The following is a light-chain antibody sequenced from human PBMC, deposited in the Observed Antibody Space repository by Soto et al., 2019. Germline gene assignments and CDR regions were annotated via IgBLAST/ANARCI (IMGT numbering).Light chain of an antibody. CDR2: EVT. Sequence: QSVLAQPPSASGSPGQSVTFSCTGTSSDIGDYNYVSWYQQHPGKAPKLMIYEVTKRPSGVPDRFSGSKSGNTASLTVSGLQADDEADYYCSSYAGNNNLVFGGGTQLTVL. CDR3: SSYAGNNNLV. J-gene: IGLJ2*01. V-gene: IGLV2-8*01. CDR1: SSDIGDYNY.